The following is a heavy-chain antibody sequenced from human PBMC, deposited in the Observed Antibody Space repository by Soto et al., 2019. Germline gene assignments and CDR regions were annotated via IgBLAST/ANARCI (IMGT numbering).Heavy chain of an antibody. CDR2: IYPGDSDT. CDR3: ARVEMATTYFLPDYYGMDV. CDR1: GYSFISYW. Sequence: PGESLKISCKGSGYSFISYWIVLVRQIPGKGLEWMGIIYPGDSDTRYSPSFQGQVTISADKSISTAYLQWSSLKASDTAMYYCARVEMATTYFLPDYYGMDVWGQGTTVTVSS. D-gene: IGHD5-12*01. V-gene: IGHV5-51*01. J-gene: IGHJ6*02.